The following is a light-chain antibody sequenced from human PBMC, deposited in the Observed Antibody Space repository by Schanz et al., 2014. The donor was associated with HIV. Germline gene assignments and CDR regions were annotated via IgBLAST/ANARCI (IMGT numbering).Light chain of an antibody. V-gene: IGKV3-20*01. J-gene: IGKJ1*01. CDR1: QTVNPYS. Sequence: EIVLTQSPATLSVSPGERATLSCRASQTVNPYSLAWYQQKRGQAPRLLIYGASTRATGIPDRFSGSASRTDFTLTISRLEPEDSAVYYCQQYGSSPTFGQGTRVEIK. CDR2: GAS. CDR3: QQYGSSPT.